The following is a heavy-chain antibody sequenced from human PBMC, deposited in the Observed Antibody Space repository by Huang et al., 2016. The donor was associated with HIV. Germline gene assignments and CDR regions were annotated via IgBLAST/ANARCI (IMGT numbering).Heavy chain of an antibody. V-gene: IGHV1-8*01. CDR3: ARGLGRTRRFDY. J-gene: IGHJ4*02. Sequence: QVQLVQSGAEVRKPGASVKVSCKASGYTFSSYDINWVRQAPGQGLEWMGWMNPNSGNTGYAQKFKGRVAMTRNTSMTTAYMELRSLRSDDTAVYFCARGLGRTRRFDYWSQGALVNVYS. CDR1: GYTFSSYD. CDR2: MNPNSGNT. D-gene: IGHD2-2*01.